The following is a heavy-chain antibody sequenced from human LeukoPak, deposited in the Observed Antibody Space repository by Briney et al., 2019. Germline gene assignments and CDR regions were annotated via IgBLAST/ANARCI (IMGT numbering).Heavy chain of an antibody. CDR1: GYTFTSYG. Sequence: GASVKVSCKASGYTFTSYGISWVRQAPGQGLEWMGWISAYNGNTNYAQKFQGRVTMTRNTSISTAYMELSSLRSEDTAVYYCARRGTYYYHGMDVWGQGTTVTVSS. J-gene: IGHJ6*02. CDR3: ARRGTYYYHGMDV. V-gene: IGHV1-18*01. CDR2: ISAYNGNT. D-gene: IGHD3-16*01.